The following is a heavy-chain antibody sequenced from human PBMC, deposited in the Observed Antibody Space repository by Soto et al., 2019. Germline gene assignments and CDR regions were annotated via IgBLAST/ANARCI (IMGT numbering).Heavy chain of an antibody. D-gene: IGHD2-2*01. Sequence: PSETLSLTCAVSGGSFNDYYWSWIRQPPGKGLEWIGEIKHSGLTNYNSSLKSRITMSVDTTKNRFSLKLSSVTAADTAVYYCARVYSTTWSSDAFHIWGQGTVVTVSS. CDR2: IKHSGLT. J-gene: IGHJ3*02. CDR1: GGSFNDYY. CDR3: ARVYSTTWSSDAFHI. V-gene: IGHV4-34*01.